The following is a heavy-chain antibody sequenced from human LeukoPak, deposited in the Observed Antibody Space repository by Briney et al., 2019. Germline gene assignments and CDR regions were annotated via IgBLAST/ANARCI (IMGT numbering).Heavy chain of an antibody. Sequence: SETLSLTCTVSGGSISSYYWSWIRQPPGKGLEWIGYIYYSGSTNYNPSLKSRVTISVDTSKNQFSLKLSSVTAADTAVYYCARDADSIGYYRDYWGQGTLVTVSS. D-gene: IGHD3-22*01. V-gene: IGHV4-59*12. CDR3: ARDADSIGYYRDY. CDR2: IYYSGST. J-gene: IGHJ4*02. CDR1: GGSISSYY.